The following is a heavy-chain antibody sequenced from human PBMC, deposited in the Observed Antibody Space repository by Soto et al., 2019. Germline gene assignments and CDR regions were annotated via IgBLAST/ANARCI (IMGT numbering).Heavy chain of an antibody. CDR2: INPSGGST. V-gene: IGHV1-46*03. CDR3: ARSDIAVAGDWFDP. J-gene: IGHJ5*02. D-gene: IGHD6-19*01. Sequence: ASVKVSCKASGYTFTSYYMHWVRQAPGQGLEWKGIINPSGGSTSYAQKFQGRVNMTRDTSTSTVYMELSSLSSEDTAVYYCARSDIAVAGDWFDPWGQGTLVTVSS. CDR1: GYTFTSYY.